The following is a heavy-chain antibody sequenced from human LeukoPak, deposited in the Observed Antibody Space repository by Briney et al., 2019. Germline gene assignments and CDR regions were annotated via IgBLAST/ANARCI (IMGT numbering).Heavy chain of an antibody. J-gene: IGHJ4*02. V-gene: IGHV3-23*01. Sequence: GGSLRLSCAASGFTFSSYAMSWVRQAPGKGLEWVSAISGSGGSTYYADSVKGRFTISRDNSKNTLYLQMNSLRAEDTAVYYCAKVDPLSIAVAGTSLDYWGQGTLVTVSS. CDR3: AKVDPLSIAVAGTSLDY. D-gene: IGHD6-19*01. CDR1: GFTFSSYA. CDR2: ISGSGGST.